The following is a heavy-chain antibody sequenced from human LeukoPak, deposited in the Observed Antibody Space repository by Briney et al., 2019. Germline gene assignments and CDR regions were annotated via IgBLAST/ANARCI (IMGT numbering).Heavy chain of an antibody. CDR2: IWYDGSNK. V-gene: IGHV3-33*01. CDR1: GFTFSSCG. D-gene: IGHD3-10*01. CDR3: ARVPQWELLRLDY. Sequence: PGGSLRLSCAASGFTFSSCGMHWVRQAPGKGLEWVAVIWYDGSNKYYADSVKGRFTISRDNSKNTLYLQMNSLRAEDTAVYYCARVPQWELLRLDYWGQGTLVTVSS. J-gene: IGHJ4*02.